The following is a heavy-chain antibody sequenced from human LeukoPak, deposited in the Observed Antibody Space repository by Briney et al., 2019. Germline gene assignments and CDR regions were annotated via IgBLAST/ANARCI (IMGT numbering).Heavy chain of an antibody. CDR1: GGSISSGDYY. J-gene: IGHJ5*02. Sequence: PSQTLSLTCTVSGGSISSGDYYWSWIRQPPGKGLEWIGYIYYSGSTYYNPSLKSRVTISVDTSKNQFSLKLSSVTAADTAVYYCARVTRHGINWFNPWGQGTLVTVSP. CDR2: IYYSGST. D-gene: IGHD1-1*01. CDR3: ARVTRHGINWFNP. V-gene: IGHV4-30-4*08.